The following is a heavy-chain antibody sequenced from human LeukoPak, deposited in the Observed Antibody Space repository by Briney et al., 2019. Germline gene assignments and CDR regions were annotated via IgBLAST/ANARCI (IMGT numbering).Heavy chain of an antibody. CDR1: GFTFSTSA. V-gene: IGHV3-30-3*01. D-gene: IGHD5-24*01. CDR3: VREMATWD. J-gene: IGHJ4*02. CDR2: ISYDGSNT. Sequence: GGSLRLSCAASGFTFSTSAMHWVRQAPGKGLEWVAVISYDGSNTYYADSVRGRFTISIDNSKNTLYLQMKSLRPDDTAVYYCVREMATWDWGQGTLVTVSS.